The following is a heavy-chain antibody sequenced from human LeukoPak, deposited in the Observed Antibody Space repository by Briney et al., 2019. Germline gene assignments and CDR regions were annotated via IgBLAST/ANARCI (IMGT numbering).Heavy chain of an antibody. J-gene: IGHJ4*02. V-gene: IGHV3-30*07. CDR3: AKFIPDSSGYYFDY. CDR1: GFTFSSYA. Sequence: GGSLRLSCAASGFTFSSYAMQWVRQAPGKGLEWVTLISYDGSDKYYADSVQGRFTISRDNSKNTLYLQMNSLRAEDTAVYYCAKFIPDSSGYYFDYWGQGTLVTVSS. D-gene: IGHD3-22*01. CDR2: ISYDGSDK.